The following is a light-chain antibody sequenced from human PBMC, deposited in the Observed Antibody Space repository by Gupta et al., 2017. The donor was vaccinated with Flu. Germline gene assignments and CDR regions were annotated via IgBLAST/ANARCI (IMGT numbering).Light chain of an antibody. Sequence: IEMTQSPSYLSASDGDSVTITCRARQDLINYLSWYQQKPGQAPQLLIYDASTVKGGVPGRFSGSGVGTDFTLTISGRQPDDSAIYYCRQHNRSPFTFGRGTQVDIK. CDR1: QDLINY. CDR2: DAS. V-gene: IGKV1-17*01. J-gene: IGKJ4*01. CDR3: RQHNRSPFT.